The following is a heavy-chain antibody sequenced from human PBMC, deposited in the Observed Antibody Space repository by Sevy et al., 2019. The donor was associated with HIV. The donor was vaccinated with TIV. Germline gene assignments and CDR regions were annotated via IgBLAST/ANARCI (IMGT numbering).Heavy chain of an antibody. CDR2: INPDGSKV. D-gene: IGHD2-15*01. CDR1: AINIRDYW. J-gene: IGHJ4*02. Sequence: GGSLRLSCEASAINIRDYWMNWVRQAPGKGLEWVANINPDGSKVYYADSVKGRFTISRDYAKNSVFLQMTSLRAEDTAVYYCVRAIQLAASYWGQGMLVTVSS. CDR3: VRAIQLAASY. V-gene: IGHV3-7*02.